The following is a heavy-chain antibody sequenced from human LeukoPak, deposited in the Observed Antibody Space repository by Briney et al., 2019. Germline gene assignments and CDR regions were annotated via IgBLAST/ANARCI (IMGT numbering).Heavy chain of an antibody. D-gene: IGHD2-2*02. CDR2: IYHSGSA. Sequence: PSETLSLTCTVSRYSITSGYNWAWFRQPPGKVLEWIGSIYHSGSAYYNPSLKSRVTISVDTSKNQFSLKLSSVTAADTAVYYCVRYCSSTTCYTRAVDYWGQGTLVSVSS. V-gene: IGHV4-38-2*02. J-gene: IGHJ4*02. CDR3: VRYCSSTTCYTRAVDY. CDR1: RYSITSGYN.